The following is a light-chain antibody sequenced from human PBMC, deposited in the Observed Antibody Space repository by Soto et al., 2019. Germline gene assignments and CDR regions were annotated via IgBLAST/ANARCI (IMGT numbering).Light chain of an antibody. CDR1: SSNIGAGHD. J-gene: IGLJ1*01. CDR3: QSYDSSLSGSEV. V-gene: IGLV1-40*01. CDR2: GNG. Sequence: QSVLTQPPSVSGAPGQRVTISCTWSSSNIGAGHDVHWYQQLPGTAPKLLIYGNGNRPSGVPDRFSGSKSGNSASLAITGLQADDEADYYCQSYDSSLSGSEVFGTGTKVTVL.